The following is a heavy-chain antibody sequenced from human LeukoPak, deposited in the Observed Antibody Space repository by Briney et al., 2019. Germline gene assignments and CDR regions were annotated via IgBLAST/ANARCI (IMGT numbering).Heavy chain of an antibody. CDR1: GFTFSSYS. CDR3: ARDPTGLWFGDTILSHGHPFDP. Sequence: GGSLRLSCAASGFTFSSYSMNWVRQAPGKGLEWVSYISSSGSTIYYADSVKGRFTISRDNAKNSLYLQMNSLRAEDTAVYYCARDPTGLWFGDTILSHGHPFDPWGQGTLVTVSS. CDR2: ISSSGSTI. D-gene: IGHD3-10*01. V-gene: IGHV3-48*04. J-gene: IGHJ5*02.